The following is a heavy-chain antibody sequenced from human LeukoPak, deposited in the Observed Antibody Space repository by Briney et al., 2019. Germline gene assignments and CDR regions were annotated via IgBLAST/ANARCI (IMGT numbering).Heavy chain of an antibody. CDR3: ARGRGLYHYDSSAYYPDH. Sequence: GGSLRLSCAASGFTFSSYAMHWVRQAPGKGLEWVAVISYDGSNKYYADSVKGRFTISRDNSKNTLYLQMNSLRAEDTAVYYCARGRGLYHYDSSAYYPDHWGQGTLVTVSS. CDR1: GFTFSSYA. CDR2: ISYDGSNK. J-gene: IGHJ4*02. D-gene: IGHD3-22*01. V-gene: IGHV3-30-3*01.